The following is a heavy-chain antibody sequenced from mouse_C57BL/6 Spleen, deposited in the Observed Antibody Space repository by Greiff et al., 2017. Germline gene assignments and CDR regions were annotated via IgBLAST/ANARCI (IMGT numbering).Heavy chain of an antibody. CDR3: ARRDYGSSYWYFDV. Sequence: QVQLQQSGAELVRPGTSVKMSCKASGYTFTNYWIGWAKQRPGHGLEWIGDIYPGGGYTNNNEKFKGKGTRTADKSSSTAYMQFSSLSSEDSAIYYCARRDYGSSYWYFDVWGTGTTVTVSS. D-gene: IGHD1-1*01. V-gene: IGHV1-63*01. J-gene: IGHJ1*03. CDR2: IYPGGGYT. CDR1: GYTFTNYW.